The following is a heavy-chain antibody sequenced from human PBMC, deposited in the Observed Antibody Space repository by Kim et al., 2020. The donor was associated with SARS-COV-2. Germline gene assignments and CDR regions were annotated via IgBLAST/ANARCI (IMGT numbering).Heavy chain of an antibody. CDR3: TLEGVVPAAISTDAFDI. V-gene: IGHV3-30*03. CDR1: GFTFSSYG. Sequence: GGSLRLSCAASGFTFSSYGMHWVRQAPGKGLEWVAVISYDGSNKYYADSVKGRFTISRDNSKNTLYLQMNSLRAEDTAVYYCTLEGVVPAAISTDAFDIWGQGTMVTVSS. CDR2: ISYDGSNK. D-gene: IGHD2-2*01. J-gene: IGHJ3*02.